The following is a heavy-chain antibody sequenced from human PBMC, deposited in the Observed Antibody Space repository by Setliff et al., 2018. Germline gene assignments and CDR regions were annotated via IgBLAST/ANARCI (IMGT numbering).Heavy chain of an antibody. Sequence: ASVKVSCKASGYTFTSYGISWVRQAPGQGLEWMGWISAYNGNTNYAQKLQGRVTMTTDTSASTAYMELSSLRSEDTAVYYCARDQSRGGSYSLYYFDYWGQGTLVTVS. J-gene: IGHJ4*02. D-gene: IGHD1-26*01. CDR2: ISAYNGNT. V-gene: IGHV1-18*01. CDR3: ARDQSRGGSYSLYYFDY. CDR1: GYTFTSYG.